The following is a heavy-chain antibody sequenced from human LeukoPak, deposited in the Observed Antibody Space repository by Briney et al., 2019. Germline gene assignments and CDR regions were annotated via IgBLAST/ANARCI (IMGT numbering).Heavy chain of an antibody. Sequence: GGSLRLSCTASGFTFTSNWLHWVRQAPGKGLMWVSRINGDGTTPRDADSVKGRFTTSGDNAKNTLFLQMNSLRAEDTAVYFCAREWKEALDFWGQGTLVTVSS. CDR2: INGDGTTP. D-gene: IGHD1-1*01. CDR3: AREWKEALDF. CDR1: GFTFTSNW. J-gene: IGHJ4*02. V-gene: IGHV3-74*01.